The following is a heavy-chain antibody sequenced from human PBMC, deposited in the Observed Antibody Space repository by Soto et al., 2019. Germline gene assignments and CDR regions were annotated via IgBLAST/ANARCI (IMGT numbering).Heavy chain of an antibody. Sequence: QVQLQQWGAGLLKPSETLSLTCAVYGGSFSGYYWSWIRQPPGKGLEWIGEINHSGSTNYNPSLKSRVTLSVDTSKNQFSLKLSSVTAADTAVYYCARRGFWSGYYQNWGQGTLVTVSS. CDR3: ARRGFWSGYYQN. J-gene: IGHJ4*02. D-gene: IGHD3-3*01. V-gene: IGHV4-34*01. CDR2: INHSGST. CDR1: GGSFSGYY.